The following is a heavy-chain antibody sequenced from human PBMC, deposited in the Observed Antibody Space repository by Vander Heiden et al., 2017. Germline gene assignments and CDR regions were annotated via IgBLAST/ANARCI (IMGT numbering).Heavy chain of an antibody. J-gene: IGHJ4*02. V-gene: IGHV3-15*07. Sequence: EVQLVESGGGLVKPGGSLRPSCAASAFTLSNAWMNWVRQAPGKGLEWVGRIKSKTDGGTTDYAAPVKGRFTISRDDSKNTLYLQMNSMKTEDTDVYYCTTDLWLYGLDYWGQGTLVTVSS. CDR2: IKSKTDGGTT. CDR1: AFTLSNAW. CDR3: TTDLWLYGLDY. D-gene: IGHD2-21*01.